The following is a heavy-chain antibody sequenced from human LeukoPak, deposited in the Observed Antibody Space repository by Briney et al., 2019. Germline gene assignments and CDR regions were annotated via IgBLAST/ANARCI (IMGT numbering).Heavy chain of an antibody. CDR2: IDSGGSGI. J-gene: IGHJ4*02. CDR1: GFAFTSYW. Sequence: GGSLRLSCAASGFAFTSYWMHWVRQAPGKGLVWVSRIDSGGSGISYADSVKGRFTISRDNAKNTLYLQMDSLRVEDTAVYYCARGPAGNSYGSLWGQGTLVTVSS. D-gene: IGHD2-15*01. V-gene: IGHV3-74*01. CDR3: ARGPAGNSYGSL.